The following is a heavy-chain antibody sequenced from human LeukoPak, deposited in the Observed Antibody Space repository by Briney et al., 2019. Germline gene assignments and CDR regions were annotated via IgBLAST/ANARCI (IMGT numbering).Heavy chain of an antibody. Sequence: SETLSLTCTVSGGSISSGSYYWSWIRQPAGKGLEWIGRIYTSGSTNYNPSLKSRVTISVDTSKNQFSLKLSSVTAADTAVYYCARTTWFGELFDYWGQGTLVTVSS. D-gene: IGHD3-10*01. J-gene: IGHJ4*02. CDR3: ARTTWFGELFDY. CDR1: GGSISSGSYY. V-gene: IGHV4-61*02. CDR2: IYTSGST.